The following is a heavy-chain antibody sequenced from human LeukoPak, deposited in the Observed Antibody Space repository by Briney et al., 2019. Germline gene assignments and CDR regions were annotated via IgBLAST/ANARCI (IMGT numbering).Heavy chain of an antibody. J-gene: IGHJ4*02. CDR2: NYTSGST. V-gene: IGHV4-4*07. CDR1: GGSISSYY. Sequence: SETLSLTCTVSGGSISSYYWSWIRQPAGKGLEWIGRNYTSGSTNYNPSLKSRVTMSVDTSKNRFSLKLSSVTAADTAVYYCARENSVYDFWSGYSYYFDYWGQGTLVTVSS. D-gene: IGHD3-3*01. CDR3: ARENSVYDFWSGYSYYFDY.